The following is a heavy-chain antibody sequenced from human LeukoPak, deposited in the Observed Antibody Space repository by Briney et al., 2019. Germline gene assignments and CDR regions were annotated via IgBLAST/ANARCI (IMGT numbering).Heavy chain of an antibody. D-gene: IGHD3-3*02. J-gene: IGHJ2*01. Sequence: GGSLRLSCSASGFTLSTYYMHWLRQPPGKGLEWVSIIYSGGTTYYADSVKGRFTISRDTSKNTFSLQMNSLRGEDTAVYFCARVGDHFHWNLDLWGRGTLVTVSS. CDR1: GFTLSTYY. V-gene: IGHV3-53*01. CDR2: IYSGGTT. CDR3: ARVGDHFHWNLDL.